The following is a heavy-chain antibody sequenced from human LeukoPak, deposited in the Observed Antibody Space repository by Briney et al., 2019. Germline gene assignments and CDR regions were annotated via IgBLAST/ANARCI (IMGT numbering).Heavy chain of an antibody. J-gene: IGHJ4*02. CDR2: IRSNGATA. V-gene: IGHV3-23*01. D-gene: IGHD3-16*01. CDR3: AKGGGRTTYYFHY. Sequence: PGGSLRLSCAASGFSFSSFAMTWVRQAPGKGLEWVSTIRSNGATAYNADSVKGRFTISRDNSKNTVYLQMNSLRAEDTAVYHCAKGGGRTTYYFHYWGQGTLVTVSS. CDR1: GFSFSSFA.